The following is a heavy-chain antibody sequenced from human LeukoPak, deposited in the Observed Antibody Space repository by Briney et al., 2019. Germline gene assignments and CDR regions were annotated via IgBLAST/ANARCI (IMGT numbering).Heavy chain of an antibody. V-gene: IGHV4-59*01. D-gene: IGHD6-19*01. J-gene: IGHJ4*02. Sequence: PGSLSLTPALSLGSTCGSYWSSVRQPPGTGLEWRGYIYYRGNTHYNPSPKSRVTISVDASKTQFSLKLSSLTAADTAVYYCARVYSSGWYEYYIDYSGQGTLVTVSS. CDR2: IYYRGNT. CDR1: LGSTCGSY. CDR3: ARVYSSGWYEYYIDY.